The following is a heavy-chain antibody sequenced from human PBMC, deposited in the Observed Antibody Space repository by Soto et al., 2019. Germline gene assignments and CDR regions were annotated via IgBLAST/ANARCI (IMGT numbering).Heavy chain of an antibody. D-gene: IGHD6-13*01. CDR3: ARQEYSSSWYGGIHYYYYGMDV. J-gene: IGHJ6*02. CDR2: IYPGDSDT. Sequence: PGESLKISCKGSGYSFTSYWIGWVRQMPGKGLEWMGIIYPGDSDTRYSPSFQGQVTISADKSISTAYLQWSSLKASDTAMYYCARQEYSSSWYGGIHYYYYGMDVWGQGTTVTVSS. V-gene: IGHV5-51*01. CDR1: GYSFTSYW.